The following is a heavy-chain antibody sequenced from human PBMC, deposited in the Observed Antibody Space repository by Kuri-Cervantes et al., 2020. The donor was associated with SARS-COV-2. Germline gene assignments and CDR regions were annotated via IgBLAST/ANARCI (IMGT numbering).Heavy chain of an antibody. J-gene: IGHJ4*02. CDR2: IKQDGSEK. CDR3: ARDMAVHYYFDY. CDR1: GFTFSSYW. V-gene: IGHV3-7*01. Sequence: LSLTCAAPGFTFSSYWMSWVRQAPGKGLEWVANIKQDGSEKYYVDSVKGRFTISRDNAKNSLYLQMNSLRAEDTAVYYCARDMAVHYYFDYWGQGTLVTVSS. D-gene: IGHD6-19*01.